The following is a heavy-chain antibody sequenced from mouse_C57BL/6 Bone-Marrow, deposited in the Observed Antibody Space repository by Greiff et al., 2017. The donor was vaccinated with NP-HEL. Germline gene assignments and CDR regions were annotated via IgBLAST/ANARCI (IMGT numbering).Heavy chain of an antibody. V-gene: IGHV1-82*01. J-gene: IGHJ3*01. CDR2: IYPGDGDT. CDR1: GYAFSSSW. CDR3: ARRDYDGYYVGFAY. D-gene: IGHD2-3*01. Sequence: VQLQQSGPELVKPGASVKISCKASGYAFSSSWMNWVKQRPGKGLEWIGRIYPGDGDTNYNGKFKGKATLTADKSSSTAYMQLSSLTSEDSAVYFCARRDYDGYYVGFAYWGQGTLVTVSA.